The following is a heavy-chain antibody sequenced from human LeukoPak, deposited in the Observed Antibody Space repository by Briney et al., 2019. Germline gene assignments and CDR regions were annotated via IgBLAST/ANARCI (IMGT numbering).Heavy chain of an antibody. CDR3: TRVNLRGSQFNWFDP. D-gene: IGHD1-26*01. CDR1: GGTFRSHI. J-gene: IGHJ5*02. Sequence: ASVKVSCTTSGGTFRSHIFSWVRQAPGQGLEWMGRITPVIDSAKYAQKFQDRITITADTSTGTAYLHLSSLTSEDTAIYYCTRVNLRGSQFNWFDPWGQGTLVTVSS. V-gene: IGHV1-69*08. CDR2: ITPVIDSA.